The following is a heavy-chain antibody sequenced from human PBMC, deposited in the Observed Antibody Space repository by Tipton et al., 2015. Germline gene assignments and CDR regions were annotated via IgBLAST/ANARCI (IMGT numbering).Heavy chain of an antibody. V-gene: IGHV4-61*01. J-gene: IGHJ4*02. CDR2: VYYGGST. D-gene: IGHD3-22*01. Sequence: TLSLTCTVSRGSVSSGIYYWNWIRQPPGKGLEWIGFVYYGGSTYYNPSLESRVTLSVDMSKNQFSLRLSSVTAADTAVYFCARGTGYYFDSSGYYRNTRFDHWGQGALVTVSS. CDR3: ARGTGYYFDSSGYYRNTRFDH. CDR1: RGSVSSGIYY.